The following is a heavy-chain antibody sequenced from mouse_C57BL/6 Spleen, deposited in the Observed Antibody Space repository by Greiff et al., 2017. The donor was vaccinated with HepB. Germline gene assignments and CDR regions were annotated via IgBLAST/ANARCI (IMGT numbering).Heavy chain of an antibody. CDR2: IDPETGGT. D-gene: IGHD2-3*01. CDR1: GYTFTDYE. J-gene: IGHJ2*01. CDR3: TTRDGWDY. Sequence: VQLQQSGAELVRPGASVTLSCKASGYTFTDYEMHWVKQTPVHGLEWIGAIDPETGGTAYNQKFKGKAILTADKSSSTAYMELRSLTSEDSAVYYCTTRDGWDYWGQGTTFTVSS. V-gene: IGHV1-15*01.